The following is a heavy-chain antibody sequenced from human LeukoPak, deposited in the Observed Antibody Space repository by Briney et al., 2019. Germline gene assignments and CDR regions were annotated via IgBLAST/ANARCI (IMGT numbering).Heavy chain of an antibody. V-gene: IGHV1-69*13. CDR3: ARSVVPAAHYYYYYGMDV. Sequence: GASVKVSCKASGGTFSSYAISWVRQAPGQGLEWMGGIIPIFGTANYAQKFQGRVTITADESTSTAYMELSSLRSEDTAVYYCARSVVPAAHYYYYYGMDVWGQGTTVTVSS. CDR2: IIPIFGTA. J-gene: IGHJ6*02. CDR1: GGTFSSYA. D-gene: IGHD2-2*01.